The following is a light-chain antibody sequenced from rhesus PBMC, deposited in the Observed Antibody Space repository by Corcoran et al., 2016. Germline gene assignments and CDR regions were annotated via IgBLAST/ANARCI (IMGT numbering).Light chain of an antibody. Sequence: QVILTQSPATLSLSPGERATLPCRARPSVSRSLAWYQQKPGQAPRLLIYGASSRATDIPDRVSGSGSGTDFTLTISSLEPEDFAVYYCQKNRGSPYSFGQGTKVEI. CDR2: GAS. CDR3: QKNRGSPYS. CDR1: PSVSRS. V-gene: IGKV3-53*01. J-gene: IGKJ2*01.